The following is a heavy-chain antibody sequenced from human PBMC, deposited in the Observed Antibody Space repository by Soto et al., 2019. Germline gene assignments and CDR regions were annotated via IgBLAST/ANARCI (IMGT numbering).Heavy chain of an antibody. J-gene: IGHJ1*01. CDR2: INPNSGVA. Sequence: ATVKVSCKASGFNLAGYFLHWVPQAPGQGLEWLGWINPNSGVAKDAQKLQGRVTLTWDRSISSAYMEMGRLTFDDTAVYFCVRDAPSHQSIFDLWGPGTLVTVSS. V-gene: IGHV1-2*02. D-gene: IGHD3-3*01. CDR1: GFNLAGYF. CDR3: VRDAPSHQSIFDL.